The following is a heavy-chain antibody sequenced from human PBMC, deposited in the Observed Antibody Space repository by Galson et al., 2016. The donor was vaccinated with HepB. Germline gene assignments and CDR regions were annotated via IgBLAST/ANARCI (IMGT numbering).Heavy chain of an antibody. CDR2: INSDGSST. Sequence: SLRLSCAASGFTLSTYWMHWIRQAPGKGLVGVSGINSDGSSTNYADSVRGRFTIFRDNAKNTLYLQMNSLRVEDTAVYYCARDLGLGDDYWGQGTLVTVSS. CDR3: ARDLGLGDDY. V-gene: IGHV3-74*01. CDR1: GFTLSTYW. D-gene: IGHD3-16*01. J-gene: IGHJ4*02.